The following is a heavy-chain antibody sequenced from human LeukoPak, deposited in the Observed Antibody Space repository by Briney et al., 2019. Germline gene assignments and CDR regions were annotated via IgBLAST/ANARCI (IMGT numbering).Heavy chain of an antibody. V-gene: IGHV4-61*02. Sequence: SQTLSLTCTVSGGSISSGSYYWSWIRQPAGKGLEWIGRIYISGSTNYNPSLKSRVTISADTSKNQFSLKLSSVTAADTAVYYCARWTTVTGYNWFDPWGQGTLVTVSS. CDR2: IYISGST. J-gene: IGHJ5*02. D-gene: IGHD4-17*01. CDR3: ARWTTVTGYNWFDP. CDR1: GGSISSGSYY.